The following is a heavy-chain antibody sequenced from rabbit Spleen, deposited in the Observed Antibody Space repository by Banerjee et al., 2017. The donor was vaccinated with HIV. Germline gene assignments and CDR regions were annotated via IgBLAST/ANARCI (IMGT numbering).Heavy chain of an antibody. D-gene: IGHD7-1*01. J-gene: IGHJ4*01. CDR3: ASRDPAYAGYGILSCNL. CDR2: INTGSGSA. CDR1: GFSLSNNYV. Sequence: QSLEESGGDLVKPGASLTLTCTASGFSLSNNYVMCWVRQAPGKGLEWIGCINTGSGSAYYASWVISRFTISKTSSTTVTLQMTSLTAADTATYFCASRDPAYAGYGILSCNLWGPGTLVTVS. V-gene: IGHV1S40*01.